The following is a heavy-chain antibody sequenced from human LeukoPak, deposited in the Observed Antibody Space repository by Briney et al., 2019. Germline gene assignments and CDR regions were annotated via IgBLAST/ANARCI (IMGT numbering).Heavy chain of an antibody. CDR3: ARDSGYYDILTGYYRVDYFDY. Sequence: PSETLSLTCAVYGGSFSGYYWSWIRQPPGKGLEWIGEINHSGSTNYNPSLKSRVTISVDTSKNQFSLKLSSVTAADTAVYYCARDSGYYDILTGYYRVDYFDYWGQGTLVTVSS. J-gene: IGHJ4*02. CDR2: INHSGST. CDR1: GGSFSGYY. D-gene: IGHD3-9*01. V-gene: IGHV4-34*01.